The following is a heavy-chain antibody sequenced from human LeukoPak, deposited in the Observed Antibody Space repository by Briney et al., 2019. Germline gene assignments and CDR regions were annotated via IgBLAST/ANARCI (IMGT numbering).Heavy chain of an antibody. D-gene: IGHD2-8*01. CDR1: GESFSGSF. V-gene: IGHV4-34*01. CDR2: INHSGST. J-gene: IGHJ5*02. CDR3: ARGGPNSKRSRPNWFDP. Sequence: PSETLSLTCAVYGESFSGSFWSWLRQPPGKGLEWIGEINHSGSTNYNPSLKSRVTISVDTSKNQFSLKLSSVTAADTAVYYCARGGPNSKRSRPNWFDPWGQGTLVTVSS.